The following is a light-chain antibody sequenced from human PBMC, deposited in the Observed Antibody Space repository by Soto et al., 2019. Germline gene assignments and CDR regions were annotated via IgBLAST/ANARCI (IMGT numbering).Light chain of an antibody. CDR1: QSVNSF. CDR3: QQRSNWPST. V-gene: IGKV3-11*02. J-gene: IGKJ4*01. CDR2: DAS. Sequence: EIVLTQSPATLSLSPGERATLSCRASQSVNSFLAWYQQKPGQPPRLLIYDASNRATGIPARFSGSGSGRDFTLTISSLEPKDFAVYYCQQRSNWPSTFGGGTKVEIK.